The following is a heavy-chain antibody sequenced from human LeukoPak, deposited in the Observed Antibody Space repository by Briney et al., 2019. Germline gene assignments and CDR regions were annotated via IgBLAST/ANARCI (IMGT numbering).Heavy chain of an antibody. CDR1: GGSISSYY. Sequence: PSETLSLTCTVSGGSISSYYWSWIRQPAGKGLEWIGRVYASGSTNHNPSLKSRVTMSVDTSKSQISLKLSSVTAADTAVYYCARDFGADAFDIWGQGTMVTLPS. V-gene: IGHV4-4*07. CDR3: ARDFGADAFDI. J-gene: IGHJ3*02. CDR2: VYASGST. D-gene: IGHD3-10*01.